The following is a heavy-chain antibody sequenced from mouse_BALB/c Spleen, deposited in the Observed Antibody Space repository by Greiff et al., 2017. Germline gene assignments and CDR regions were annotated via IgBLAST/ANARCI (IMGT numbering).Heavy chain of an antibody. J-gene: IGHJ4*01. CDR1: GYSITSDYA. CDR2: ISYSGST. V-gene: IGHV3-2*02. D-gene: IGHD4-1*01. CDR3: AMDWDVDYYAVGY. Sequence: EVKLMESGPGLVKPSQSLSLTCTVTGYSITSDYAWNWIRQFPGNKLEWLGYISYSGSTSYNPSLKSRISITRDTSKNQFFLQLNSVTTEDTATYYGAMDWDVDYYAVGYWGQGTSVTVS.